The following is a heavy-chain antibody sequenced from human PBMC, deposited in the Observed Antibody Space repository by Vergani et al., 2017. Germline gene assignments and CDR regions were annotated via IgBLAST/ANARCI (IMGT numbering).Heavy chain of an antibody. J-gene: IGHJ3*01. D-gene: IGHD4-23*01. CDR3: AADYGGTHSTLDL. Sequence: AQLSVSGGGLVKPGGSLRLSCAGSGFSFSEAWMTWVRQAPGKGLEWTGRIKSKSSGEIPDYAAPLIGRVLISRDDSKNTFYLEVNSLKIDDTGVYYCAADYGGTHSTLDLWGRGTMVIVS. CDR1: GFSFSEAW. V-gene: IGHV3-15*05. CDR2: IKSKSSGEIP.